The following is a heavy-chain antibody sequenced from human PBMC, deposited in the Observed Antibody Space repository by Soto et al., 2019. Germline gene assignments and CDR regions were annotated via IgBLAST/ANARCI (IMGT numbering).Heavy chain of an antibody. CDR1: GGSFSGYY. CDR2: INHSGST. D-gene: IGHD2-2*01. V-gene: IGHV4-34*01. Sequence: QVQLQQGGAGLLKPSETLSLTCAVYGGSFSGYYWSWIRQPPGKGLEWIGEINHSGSTNYNPSLKSRDTISEDTSKNQFSLKLSSVAAADTAVDYCLYQLLWEVDYWGQGTLVTVSS. CDR3: LYQLLWEVDY. J-gene: IGHJ4*02.